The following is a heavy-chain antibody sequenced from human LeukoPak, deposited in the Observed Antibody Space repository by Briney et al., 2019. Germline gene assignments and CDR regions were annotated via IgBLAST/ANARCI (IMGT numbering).Heavy chain of an antibody. CDR1: GGSISSYY. CDR2: IYYSGST. J-gene: IGHJ4*02. D-gene: IGHD6-25*01. V-gene: IGHV4-59*01. CDR3: ARDGSGWQFDY. Sequence: SETLSFTCTVSGGSISSYYWSWIRQPPGKGLEWIGYIYYSGSTNYNPSLKSRVTISVDTSKNQFSLKLSSVTAADTAVYYCARDGSGWQFDYWGQGTLVTVSS.